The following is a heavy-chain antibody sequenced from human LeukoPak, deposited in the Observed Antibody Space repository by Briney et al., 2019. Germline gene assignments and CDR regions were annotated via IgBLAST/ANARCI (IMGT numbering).Heavy chain of an antibody. CDR2: ISYDGGNK. V-gene: IGHV3-30-3*01. CDR1: GFSFSSYA. J-gene: IGHJ4*02. CDR3: ARAAMSEYASGWYSLAY. D-gene: IGHD6-19*01. Sequence: PGTPLRLSCTASGFSFSSYAIHWVRQAPGKGLEWVAVISYDGGNKYYADSVKGRFTISRDNSKSTVYLQMNSLRTGDTAVYYCARAAMSEYASGWYSLAYWGQGTLGIVSS.